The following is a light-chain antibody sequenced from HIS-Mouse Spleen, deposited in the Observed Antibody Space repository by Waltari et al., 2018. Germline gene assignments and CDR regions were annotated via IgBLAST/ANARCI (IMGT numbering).Light chain of an antibody. CDR3: QSYDSSNRV. J-gene: IGLJ3*02. Sequence: NFMLTQPHSVSESPGKTVTISCTGSSGSIASNYVQLYQPPPGSAPTTVISEDNQRPTGDPDRFSCTLDSSSNSASLTISGLKTEDEAGYYCQSYDSSNRVFGGETKLTVL. CDR2: EDN. V-gene: IGLV6-57*02. CDR1: SGSIASNY.